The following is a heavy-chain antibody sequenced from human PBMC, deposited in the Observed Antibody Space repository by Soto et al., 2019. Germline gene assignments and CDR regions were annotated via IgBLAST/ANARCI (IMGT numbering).Heavy chain of an antibody. V-gene: IGHV1-69*08. CDR1: GGTFSSYT. CDR3: ARDLGGELGCWFDP. CDR2: IIPILGIA. J-gene: IGHJ5*02. D-gene: IGHD7-27*01. Sequence: QVQLVQSGAEVKKPGSSVKVSCKASGGTFSSYTISWVRQAPGQGLEWMGRIIPILGIANYAQKFQGRVTITADKSTSTAYMELSSLRSEDTAVYYCARDLGGELGCWFDPWGQGTLVTVSS.